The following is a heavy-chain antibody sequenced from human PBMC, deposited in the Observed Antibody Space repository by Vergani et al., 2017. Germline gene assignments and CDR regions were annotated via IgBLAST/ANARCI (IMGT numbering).Heavy chain of an antibody. V-gene: IGHV1-46*02. Sequence: QVQLVQSGAEMKKPGASVKLSCETSGYSFNDYFLHFVRQAPGQCLEWMGVINPTGGSTTYAQKFQGRLSMTRNTSRSTVYLELRSLKSADSAVYYCTRGGISMMYAFHIWGQGTLVTVSS. J-gene: IGHJ3*02. D-gene: IGHD3-16*01. CDR3: TRGGISMMYAFHI. CDR2: INPTGGST. CDR1: GYSFNDYF.